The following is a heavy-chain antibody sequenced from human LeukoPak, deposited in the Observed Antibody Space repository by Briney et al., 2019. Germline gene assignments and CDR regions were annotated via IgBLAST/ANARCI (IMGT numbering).Heavy chain of an antibody. J-gene: IGHJ6*03. CDR2: ISWNSGSI. CDR3: AKDSTYGSGSYYYYMDV. D-gene: IGHD3-10*01. V-gene: IGHV3-9*01. CDR1: GFTFDDYA. Sequence: GGCLRLSCAPSGFTFDDYATRCGRQAPGKGLEWVSGISWNSGSIGYADSVKGRFTISRDNAKNSLYLQMNSLRAEDTALYYCAKDSTYGSGSYYYYMDVWGKGTTVTISS.